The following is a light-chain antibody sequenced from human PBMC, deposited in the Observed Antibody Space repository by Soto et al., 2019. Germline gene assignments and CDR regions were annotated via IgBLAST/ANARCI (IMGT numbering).Light chain of an antibody. J-gene: IGKJ2*01. Sequence: DIPMTQSPPTLSASVGDRVTISCRASRIIGNWLAWYQQKPGKAPKLLIYGASTLESGVPSRVSGSGSGTKFTLTISGLQPDDFATYNCQQYNTYSFGQGTQVESK. CDR2: GAS. V-gene: IGKV1-5*03. CDR3: QQYNTYS. CDR1: RIIGNW.